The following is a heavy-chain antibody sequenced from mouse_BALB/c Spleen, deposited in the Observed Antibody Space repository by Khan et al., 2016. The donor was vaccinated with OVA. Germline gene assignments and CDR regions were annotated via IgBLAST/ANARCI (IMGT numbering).Heavy chain of an antibody. V-gene: IGHV1-4*01. CDR2: INPSSGYT. CDR3: ARKSTRASY. D-gene: IGHD3-1*01. CDR1: GYTFTSYT. J-gene: IGHJ2*01. Sequence: QVQLKQSGAELVKPGASVKMSCKASGYTFTSYTMHWVKQRPGQGLEWIGYINPSSGYTKYNQKFKDKATLTAVKSSSTAYMQLSSLTSEDSAVYYCARKSTRASYWGQGTTLTVSS.